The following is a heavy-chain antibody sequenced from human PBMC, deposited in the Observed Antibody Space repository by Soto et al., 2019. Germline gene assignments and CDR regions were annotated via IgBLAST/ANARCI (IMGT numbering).Heavy chain of an antibody. J-gene: IGHJ4*02. CDR1: GGTFSSYA. V-gene: IGHV1-69*13. Sequence: SVKVSCKASGGTFSSYAISWVRQAPGQGLEWMGGIIPIFGTANYAQKFQGRVTITADESTSTAYMELSSLRSEDTAVYYCTRAFYYGPGIFDYRGQGTLVTVSS. CDR2: IIPIFGTA. D-gene: IGHD3-10*01. CDR3: TRAFYYGPGIFDY.